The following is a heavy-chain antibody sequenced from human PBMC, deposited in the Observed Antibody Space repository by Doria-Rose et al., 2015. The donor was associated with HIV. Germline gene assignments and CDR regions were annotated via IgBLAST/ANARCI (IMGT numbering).Heavy chain of an antibody. Sequence: QVPLQASGPGLVKPSETLSLTCSVSGASVSSRGYYWNWIRQVPGKGLESLGYTYYTGTSDYSPSLKSRLNMAVDTSKNQFSLKLSFVTVADTAVYYCARMGSYRELDYWGQGALVIVSA. D-gene: IGHD3-3*01. J-gene: IGHJ4*02. CDR2: TYYTGTS. CDR3: ARMGSYRELDY. CDR1: GASVSSRGYY. V-gene: IGHV4-31*03.